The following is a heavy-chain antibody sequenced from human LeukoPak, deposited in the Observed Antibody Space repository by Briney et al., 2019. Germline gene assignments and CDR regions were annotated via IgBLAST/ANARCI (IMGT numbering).Heavy chain of an antibody. V-gene: IGHV3-7*01. CDR3: ARDEPSPLRGDFFDY. D-gene: IGHD2-21*02. Sequence: GGSLRLSCAASGFTFSSYWMSWVRQAPGKGLEWVANIKQDGSEKYYVDSVKGRFTSSRDNAKNSLYLQMNSLRAEDTAVYYCARDEPSPLRGDFFDYWGQGTLVTVSS. CDR1: GFTFSSYW. CDR2: IKQDGSEK. J-gene: IGHJ4*02.